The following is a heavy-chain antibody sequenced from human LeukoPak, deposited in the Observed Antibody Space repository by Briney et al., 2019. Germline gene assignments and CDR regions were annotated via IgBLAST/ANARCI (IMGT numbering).Heavy chain of an antibody. CDR3: ARCRSRLTMVVTQRREYFDY. CDR2: ISHSGST. CDR1: GGSFSGYY. J-gene: IGHJ4*02. D-gene: IGHD4-23*01. V-gene: IGHV4-34*01. Sequence: NPWETLSLTCAVYGGSFSGYYWSWIRQPPGKGLEWFGEISHSGSTNYNPSLKSRVTISVDTSKNQISLKLRSLTAADTAVYYSARCRSRLTMVVTQRREYFDYWGQGTLVTVSS.